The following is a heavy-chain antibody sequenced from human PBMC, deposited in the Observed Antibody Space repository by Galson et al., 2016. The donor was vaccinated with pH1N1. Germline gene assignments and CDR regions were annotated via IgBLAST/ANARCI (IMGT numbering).Heavy chain of an antibody. V-gene: IGHV3-48*03. J-gene: IGHJ4*02. Sequence: SLRLSCAASGLTFNYYEMNWVRQVPGKGLEWVSFISATGKKILYADSVRGRFTMSRDNAKNSVSLHMTNLRVEDTAVYSCASDRGRDDYWTGYYFENWGRGTLVTVSS. CDR1: GLTFNYYE. D-gene: IGHD3/OR15-3a*01. CDR3: ASDRGRDDYWTGYYFEN. CDR2: ISATGKKI.